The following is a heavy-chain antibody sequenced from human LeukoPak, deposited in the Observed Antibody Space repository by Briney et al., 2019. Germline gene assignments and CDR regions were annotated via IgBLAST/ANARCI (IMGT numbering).Heavy chain of an antibody. Sequence: GGSLRLSCAASGFTFSSYWMSWVRQAPGKGLEWVANIKQDGSEKYYVDSMMGRFTIFRDNAKNSLYLQINSLRAEDTAVYYCAGGARGYNWYFDLWGRGTLVTVSS. J-gene: IGHJ2*01. CDR1: GFTFSSYW. CDR3: AGGARGYNWYFDL. CDR2: IKQDGSEK. V-gene: IGHV3-7*01. D-gene: IGHD3-16*01.